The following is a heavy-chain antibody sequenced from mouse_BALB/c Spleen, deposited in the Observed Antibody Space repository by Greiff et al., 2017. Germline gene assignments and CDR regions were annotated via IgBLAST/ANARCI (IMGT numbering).Heavy chain of an antibody. V-gene: IGHV7-3*02. CDR1: GFTFTDYY. CDR3: ARDMTTGFAY. D-gene: IGHD1-1*01. Sequence: EVHLVESGGGLVQPGGSLRLSCATSGFTFTDYYMSWVRQPPGKALEWLGFIRNKANGYTTEYSASVKGRFTISRDNSQSILYLQMNTLRAEDSATYYCARDMTTGFAYWGQGTLVTVSA. CDR2: IRNKANGYTT. J-gene: IGHJ3*01.